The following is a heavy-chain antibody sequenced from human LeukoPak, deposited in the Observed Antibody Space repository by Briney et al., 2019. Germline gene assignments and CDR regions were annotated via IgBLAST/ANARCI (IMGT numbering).Heavy chain of an antibody. J-gene: IGHJ4*02. CDR1: GFTFSSYA. CDR2: ITSSDDRT. D-gene: IGHD1-26*01. Sequence: GGSLRLSCAASGFTFSSYAMSWVRQAPGRGLEWVSSITSSDDRTYYADSVQGRFTISRDNSKNTLYLQMSSLRAEDAAVYHCARDSGSYLQPSDYWGQGTLVAVSS. CDR3: ARDSGSYLQPSDY. V-gene: IGHV3-23*01.